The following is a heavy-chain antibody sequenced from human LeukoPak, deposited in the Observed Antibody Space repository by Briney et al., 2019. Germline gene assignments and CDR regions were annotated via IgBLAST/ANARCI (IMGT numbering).Heavy chain of an antibody. J-gene: IGHJ5*02. CDR2: IYYSGST. D-gene: IGHD3-10*01. Sequence: PSETLSLTCTVSGGSISSYYWSWIRQPPGKGLEWIGYIYYSGSTNYNPSLKSRVTISVDTSKNQFSLKLSSVTAADTAVYYCAREVRGVNGWFDPWGQGNLVTVSS. V-gene: IGHV4-59*01. CDR3: AREVRGVNGWFDP. CDR1: GGSISSYY.